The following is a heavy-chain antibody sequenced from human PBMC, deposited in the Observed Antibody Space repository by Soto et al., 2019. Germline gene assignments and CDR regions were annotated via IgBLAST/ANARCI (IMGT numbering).Heavy chain of an antibody. CDR3: ARMATFGSLNWFDP. V-gene: IGHV3-48*04. J-gene: IGHJ5*02. CDR2: ISSSSSTI. CDR1: GFTLSRYR. D-gene: IGHD3-16*01. Sequence: GYLRLSFAASGFTLSRYRMNWVLQAPLKGLEWVSYISSSSSTIYYEDYVKGRLTMTRDISIATAYMELSSLRSDDTAIYYCARMATFGSLNWFDPWGQGILVTVSS.